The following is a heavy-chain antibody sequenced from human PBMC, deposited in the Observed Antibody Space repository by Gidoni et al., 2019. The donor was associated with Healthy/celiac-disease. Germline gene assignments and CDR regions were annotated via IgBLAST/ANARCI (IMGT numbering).Heavy chain of an antibody. J-gene: IGHJ4*02. CDR1: GFSLSTRGVG. CDR2: IYWDDDK. D-gene: IGHD6-19*01. CDR3: AHSYPRHSGWYGEFDY. Sequence: QITLKESGPTLVKPTQTLTLTCTFSGFSLSTRGVGVGWIRQPPGKALEWLALIYWDDDKRYSPSLKSRLTITKDTSKNQVVLTMTNMDPVDTATYYCAHSYPRHSGWYGEFDYWGQGTLVTVSS. V-gene: IGHV2-5*02.